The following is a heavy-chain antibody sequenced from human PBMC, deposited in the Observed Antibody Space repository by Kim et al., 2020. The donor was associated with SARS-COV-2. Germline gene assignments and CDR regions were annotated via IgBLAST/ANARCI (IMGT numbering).Heavy chain of an antibody. CDR1: GFTFNSYA. V-gene: IGHV3-23*01. Sequence: GGSLRLSCAASGFTFNSYAMSWVRQAPGKGLEWVSPISRNGGSTNYVDSAEGRLTISRANSKNTLYLQMNSLGAEDTAVAYCAKGSHYYVSGGASYYFDYWGQGTLVTVSS. CDR2: ISRNGGST. J-gene: IGHJ4*02. CDR3: AKGSHYYVSGGASYYFDY. D-gene: IGHD3-10*01.